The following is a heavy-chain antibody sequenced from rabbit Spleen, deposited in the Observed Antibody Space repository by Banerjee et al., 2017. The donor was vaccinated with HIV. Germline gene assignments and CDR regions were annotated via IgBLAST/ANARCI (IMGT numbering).Heavy chain of an antibody. CDR3: ARDGAGGSYFAL. CDR1: GFTLSSYY. V-gene: IGHV1S7*01. D-gene: IGHD8-1*01. Sequence: QLKESGGGLVQPGGSLKLSCKASGFTLSSYYMNWVRQASGKGVEWIGYIDPVFGITYYANWVNGRFSISRENAQNTVFLQMTSLTAADTATYFCARDGAGGSYFALWGPGTLVTVS. CDR2: IDPVFGIT. J-gene: IGHJ6*01.